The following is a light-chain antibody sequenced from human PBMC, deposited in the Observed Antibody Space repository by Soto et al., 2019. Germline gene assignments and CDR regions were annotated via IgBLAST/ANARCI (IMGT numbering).Light chain of an antibody. CDR3: QQYASSPT. CDR2: AAS. J-gene: IGKJ1*01. V-gene: IGKV3-20*01. Sequence: EIVLTQSPATLSLSPGERATLSCRASRSFASSYLAWYQHKPGQAPRLLIYAASSRATGIPDRFIGSGSGTDFTLTISRLEPDDSAVFYCQQYASSPTFGQGTKVDIK. CDR1: RSFASSY.